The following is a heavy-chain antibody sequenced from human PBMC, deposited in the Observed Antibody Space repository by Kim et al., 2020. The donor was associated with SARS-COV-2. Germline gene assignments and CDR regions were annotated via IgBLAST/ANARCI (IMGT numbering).Heavy chain of an antibody. V-gene: IGHV4-34*01. J-gene: IGHJ4*02. CDR1: GGSFSGYY. D-gene: IGHD1-26*01. CDR2: INHSGST. CDR3: ARGLKLVGAMSALGRPRRKTYFDY. Sequence: SETLSLTCAVYGGSFSGYYWSWIRQPPGKGLEWIWEINHSGSTNYNPSLKSRGTISVDTSKNQFSLKLSSVTAADTAVYYCARGLKLVGAMSALGRPRRKTYFDYWGPGTLVTVSS.